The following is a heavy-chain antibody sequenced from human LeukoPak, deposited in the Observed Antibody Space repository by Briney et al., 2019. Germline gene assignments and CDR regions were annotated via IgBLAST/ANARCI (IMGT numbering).Heavy chain of an antibody. CDR3: ASHTIFGVVDDY. Sequence: SETLSLTCTVSGGSISSYYWSWIRQPPGKGLEWIGYIYYSGSTNYNPSLKSRVTISVDTSKNQFSLKLSSVTAADTAVYYCASHTIFGVVDDYWGQGTLVTVSS. V-gene: IGHV4-59*01. J-gene: IGHJ4*02. D-gene: IGHD3-3*01. CDR2: IYYSGST. CDR1: GGSISSYY.